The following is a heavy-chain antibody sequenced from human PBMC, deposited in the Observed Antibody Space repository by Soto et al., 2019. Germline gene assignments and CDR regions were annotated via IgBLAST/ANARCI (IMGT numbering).Heavy chain of an antibody. J-gene: IGHJ5*02. CDR2: INVYHGNT. Sequence: QVQLVQSGGEVKKPGASVKVSCKASGYTFTNYGISWVRQAPGQGLEWMGWINVYHGNTKYAQKVQGRVTMTTDTSTSTAYMELRSLRSDDTAVYYCARGVGSGSYYNQYNWFDPWGQGTLVTVSS. V-gene: IGHV1-18*01. CDR1: GYTFTNYG. D-gene: IGHD3-10*01. CDR3: ARGVGSGSYYNQYNWFDP.